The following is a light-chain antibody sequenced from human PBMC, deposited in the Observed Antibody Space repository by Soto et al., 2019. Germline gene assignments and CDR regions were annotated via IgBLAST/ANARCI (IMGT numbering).Light chain of an antibody. J-gene: IGKJ1*01. V-gene: IGKV1-5*01. CDR3: HQYKSPWT. Sequence: DNQMTQSPSTRSASVGDRFTITCRASQSISRWLAWYQQKPGKAPKLLIYDAPSLKSGVPSRFSGSGSGTEFTLNISSQQPDDSATYYCHQYKSPWTFGEGTKVEIK. CDR2: DAP. CDR1: QSISRW.